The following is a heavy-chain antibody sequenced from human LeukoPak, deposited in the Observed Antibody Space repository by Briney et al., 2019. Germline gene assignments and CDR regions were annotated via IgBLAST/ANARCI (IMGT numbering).Heavy chain of an antibody. CDR2: ISGSGGST. J-gene: IGHJ4*02. Sequence: GGSLRLSCAASGFAFDDYDMNWVRQAPGKGLEWVSAISGSGGSTYYADSVKGRFTISRDNSKNTLYLQMNSLRAEDTAVYYCAKEKRQQLVLGMLTYWGQGTLVTVSS. CDR1: GFAFDDYD. D-gene: IGHD6-13*01. V-gene: IGHV3-23*01. CDR3: AKEKRQQLVLGMLTY.